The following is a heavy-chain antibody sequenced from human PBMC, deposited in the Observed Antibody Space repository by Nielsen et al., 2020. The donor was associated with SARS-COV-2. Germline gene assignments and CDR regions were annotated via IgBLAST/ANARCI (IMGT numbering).Heavy chain of an antibody. J-gene: IGHJ6*02. CDR3: AGAPRCSYGADYYYYYGMDV. V-gene: IGHV3-21*01. Sequence: GGSLRLSCVASGITFSTSSMNWVRQAPGKGLEWVSSISSSSSYIYYADSVKGRFTIPRDHANNSLYLQMNSLSAEDTAVYYCAGAPRCSYGADYYYYYGMDVWGQGTTVTVSS. D-gene: IGHD5-18*01. CDR2: ISSSSSYI. CDR1: GITFSTSS.